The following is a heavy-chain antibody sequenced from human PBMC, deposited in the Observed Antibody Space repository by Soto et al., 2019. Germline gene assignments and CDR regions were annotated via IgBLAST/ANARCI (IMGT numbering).Heavy chain of an antibody. CDR1: GSSISSYY. D-gene: IGHD5-18*01. V-gene: IGHV4-39*01. CDR3: GRHVRYSYGYGMDV. J-gene: IGHJ6*02. Sequence: SETLSLTCSVSGSSISSYYWSWIRQPPGKGLQWIGSIYHLGRTNYSPSLKSRATISADTSENKFSLTVSSVTAADTAVYYCGRHVRYSYGYGMDVWGQGTTVTVSS. CDR2: IYHLGRT.